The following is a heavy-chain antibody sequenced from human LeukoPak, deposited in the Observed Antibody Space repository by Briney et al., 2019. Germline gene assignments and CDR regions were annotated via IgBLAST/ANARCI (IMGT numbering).Heavy chain of an antibody. CDR3: AKDPSFRPGYFDY. Sequence: GGSLRLSCAASGFTFSSYGMHWVRQAPGKGLEWVAFIRYDGNNKYYADSVKGRFTISRDNSKNTLYLQMNSLRAEDTAVYYCAKDPSFRPGYFDYWGQGTLVTVSS. CDR1: GFTFSSYG. J-gene: IGHJ4*02. V-gene: IGHV3-30*02. CDR2: IRYDGNNK.